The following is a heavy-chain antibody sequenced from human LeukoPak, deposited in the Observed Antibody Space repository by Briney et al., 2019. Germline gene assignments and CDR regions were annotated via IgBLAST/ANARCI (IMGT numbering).Heavy chain of an antibody. V-gene: IGHV4-59*08. CDR1: GDSISPYY. Sequence: SETLSLTCTVSGDSISPYYWSWFRQPPGKGLEWIGYISYSGTTNYNPSLKSRVTLSVHTPQNHFSLSLTSVTAADTAVYYCARHGQSTVLSHLDSWGQGTLVTVSS. CDR3: ARHGQSTVLSHLDS. CDR2: ISYSGTT. J-gene: IGHJ4*02. D-gene: IGHD5/OR15-5a*01.